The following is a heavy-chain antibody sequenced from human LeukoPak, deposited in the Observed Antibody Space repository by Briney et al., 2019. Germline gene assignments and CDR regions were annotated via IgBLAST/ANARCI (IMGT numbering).Heavy chain of an antibody. Sequence: ASVKVSCKASGYTFTGYYMHWVRQAPGQGLEWMGWINPNSGGTNYAQKFQGWVTMTRDTSISTAYMELRSLRSDDTAVYYCARDLGVAVAGPGGYWGQGTLVTVSS. J-gene: IGHJ4*02. CDR3: ARDLGVAVAGPGGY. CDR2: INPNSGGT. D-gene: IGHD6-19*01. CDR1: GYTFTGYY. V-gene: IGHV1-2*04.